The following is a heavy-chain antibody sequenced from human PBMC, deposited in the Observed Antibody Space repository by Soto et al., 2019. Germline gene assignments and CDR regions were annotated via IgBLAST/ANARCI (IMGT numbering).Heavy chain of an antibody. V-gene: IGHV4-31*03. D-gene: IGHD3-16*01. Sequence: QVQLQESGPGLVKPSQTLSLTCTVSGGSISSGGYYWSWIRQHPGKGLEWIGYIYYSGSTYYNPSLKSRVTISVDTSKTQFPLKLSSVTAADTAVYYCAMTQVGNWFDPWGQGTLVTVSS. CDR2: IYYSGST. CDR3: AMTQVGNWFDP. CDR1: GGSISSGGYY. J-gene: IGHJ5*02.